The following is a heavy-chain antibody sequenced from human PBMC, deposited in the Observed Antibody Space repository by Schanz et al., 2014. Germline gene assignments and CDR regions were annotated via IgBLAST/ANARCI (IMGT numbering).Heavy chain of an antibody. V-gene: IGHV1-2*06. CDR3: ARDGHSSIWDSYYFYGLDV. CDR2: INPNSGGT. Sequence: QVHLVQSESELKNPGASVKVSCKTSGYSFSTYAMNWVRQAPGQGLEWMGRINPNSGGTNYAENFQGRVTMTRDTSTSTVYMELSRLTSDDTALYYCARDGHSSIWDSYYFYGLDVWGQGTTVTVSS. J-gene: IGHJ6*02. CDR1: GYSFSTYA. D-gene: IGHD6-13*01.